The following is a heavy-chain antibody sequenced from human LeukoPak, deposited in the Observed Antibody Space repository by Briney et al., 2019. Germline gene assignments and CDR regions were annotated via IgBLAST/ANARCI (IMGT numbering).Heavy chain of an antibody. CDR1: GFTFSSYW. Sequence: GGSLRLSCAASGFTFSSYWMHWVRQAPGKGLLWVSRINSDGSSTSYADSVKGRFTISRDNAKNTLYLQMNSLRAEDTAVYYCARDGQRGAAAGLYFDYWGQGTLVTVSS. D-gene: IGHD6-13*01. V-gene: IGHV3-74*01. J-gene: IGHJ4*02. CDR2: INSDGSST. CDR3: ARDGQRGAAAGLYFDY.